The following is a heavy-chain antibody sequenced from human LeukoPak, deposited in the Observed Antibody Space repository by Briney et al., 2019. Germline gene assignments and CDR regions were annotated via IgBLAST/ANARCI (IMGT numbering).Heavy chain of an antibody. CDR2: INNSGST. CDR3: AREVLGDFWSGYYGSTRYFQH. V-gene: IGHV4-34*01. Sequence: PSETLSLTCAVYGGSFCGYYWSWIRQPPGKGLEWIGEINNSGSTNYNPFLKSRVTISVDTSKNQFSLKLSSVTAADTAVYYCAREVLGDFWSGYYGSTRYFQHWGQGTLVTVSS. D-gene: IGHD3-3*01. CDR1: GGSFCGYY. J-gene: IGHJ1*01.